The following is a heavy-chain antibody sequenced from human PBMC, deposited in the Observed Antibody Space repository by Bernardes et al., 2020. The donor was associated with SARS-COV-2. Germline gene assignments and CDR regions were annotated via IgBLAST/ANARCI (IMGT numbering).Heavy chain of an antibody. J-gene: IGHJ6*02. CDR1: GGSISSSSYH. CDR3: ASAFWSGYPTHYYYYGMDV. Sequence: SETLSLTRTVSGGSISSSSYHWGWIRQPPGKGLEWIGNIYYSGSTYYNPSLKSRVTISVDTAKNQFSLKLSSVTVADTAVYHCASAFWSGYPTHYYYYGMDVWGQGTTVTVSS. CDR2: IYYSGST. V-gene: IGHV4-39*01. D-gene: IGHD3-3*01.